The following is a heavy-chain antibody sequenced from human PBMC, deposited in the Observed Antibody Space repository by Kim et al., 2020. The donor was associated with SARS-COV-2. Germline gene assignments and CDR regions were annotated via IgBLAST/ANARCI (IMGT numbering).Heavy chain of an antibody. J-gene: IGHJ4*02. D-gene: IGHD3-9*01. CDR1: GYTFTSYY. CDR3: ARRSYYDILAYDY. CDR2: INPSGGST. Sequence: ASVKVSCKASGYTFTSYYMHWLRQAPGQGLEWMGIINPSGGSTTYAQKFQGRVTMTRDTSTSTVYMELNSLRSEDTAVYYCARRSYYDILAYDYWGQGTLVTVSS. V-gene: IGHV1-46*01.